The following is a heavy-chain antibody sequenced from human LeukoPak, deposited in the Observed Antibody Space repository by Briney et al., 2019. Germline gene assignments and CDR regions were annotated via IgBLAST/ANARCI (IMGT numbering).Heavy chain of an antibody. CDR3: ARAWQWLPLDS. Sequence: SETLSLTCTVSGGSISSDYWTWIRQPAGKGLEWIGRIHTSGSTNYNPSLKSRVTMSADTSKNQFSLKLTSVTAADTAVYYCARAWQWLPLDSWGQGTLVTVSS. V-gene: IGHV4-4*07. D-gene: IGHD6-19*01. J-gene: IGHJ4*02. CDR1: GGSISSDY. CDR2: IHTSGST.